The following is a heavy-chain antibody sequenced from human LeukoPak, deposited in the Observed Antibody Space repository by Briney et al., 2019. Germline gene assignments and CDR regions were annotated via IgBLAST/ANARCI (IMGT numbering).Heavy chain of an antibody. CDR1: GFTFSSYA. V-gene: IGHV3-23*01. D-gene: IGHD3-3*01. CDR2: ISGSGGST. Sequence: GGFLRLSCAASGFTFSSYAMSWVRQAPGKGLEWVSAISGSGGSTYYADSVKGRFTISRDNSKNTLYLQMNSLRAEDTAVYYCAKLLRFLEWSFDYWGQGTLVTVSS. J-gene: IGHJ4*02. CDR3: AKLLRFLEWSFDY.